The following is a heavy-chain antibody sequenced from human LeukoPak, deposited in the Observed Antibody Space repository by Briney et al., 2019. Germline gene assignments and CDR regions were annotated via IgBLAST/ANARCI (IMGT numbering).Heavy chain of an antibody. CDR1: GFTFSDYY. V-gene: IGHV3-11*06. CDR3: ARAPHYSNYGPYYYGMDV. D-gene: IGHD4-11*01. CDR2: ISSSSSYT. J-gene: IGHJ6*02. Sequence: SGGSLRLSCAASGFTFSDYYMSWIRQAPGKGLEWVSYISSSSSYTNYADSVKGRFTISRDNAKNSLYLQMNSLRAEDTAVYYCARAPHYSNYGPYYYGMDVWGQGTTVTVSS.